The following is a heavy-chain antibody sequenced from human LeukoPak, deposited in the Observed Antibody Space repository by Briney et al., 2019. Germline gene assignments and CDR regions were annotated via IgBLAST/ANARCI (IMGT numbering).Heavy chain of an antibody. CDR1: GGSISSSSYY. CDR3: APRTRYGDYSYFDY. CDR2: IYYSGST. J-gene: IGHJ4*02. D-gene: IGHD4-17*01. V-gene: IGHV4-39*01. Sequence: PSETLSLTCTVSGGSISSSSYYWGWIRQPPGKGLEWIGSIYYSGSTYYNPSLKSRVTISVDTSKNQFSLKLSSVTAADTAVYYCAPRTRYGDYSYFDYWGQGTLVTVSS.